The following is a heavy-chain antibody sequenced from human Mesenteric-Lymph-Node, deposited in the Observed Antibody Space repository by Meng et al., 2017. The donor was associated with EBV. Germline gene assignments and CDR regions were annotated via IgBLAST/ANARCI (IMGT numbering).Heavy chain of an antibody. CDR1: GSTFINYD. CDR2: MNPNSGNT. V-gene: IGHV1-8*01. Sequence: QVPLVQSGARVKKPGASVKVSCKASGSTFINYDINWVRQAPGRGLEWMGWMNPNSGNTAYAQKFQGRVSMTRSTSITTAYMELTGLRSDDTAVYYCVRAFYGGNSDFWGQGTLVTVSS. CDR3: VRAFYGGNSDF. J-gene: IGHJ4*02. D-gene: IGHD4-23*01.